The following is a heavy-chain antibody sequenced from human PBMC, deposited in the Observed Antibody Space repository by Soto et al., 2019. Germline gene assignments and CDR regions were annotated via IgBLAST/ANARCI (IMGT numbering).Heavy chain of an antibody. CDR1: GYSFTGYW. D-gene: IGHD6-13*01. Sequence: GESLKISCQGSGYSFTGYWIGWVRQMPGKGLESMGIIYPGDSDTRYSPSFQGQVTISADKSISTAYLQWSSLKASDTAMYYCARTAAAGKYYYGMDVWGQGTTVTVSS. CDR3: ARTAAAGKYYYGMDV. V-gene: IGHV5-51*01. CDR2: IYPGDSDT. J-gene: IGHJ6*02.